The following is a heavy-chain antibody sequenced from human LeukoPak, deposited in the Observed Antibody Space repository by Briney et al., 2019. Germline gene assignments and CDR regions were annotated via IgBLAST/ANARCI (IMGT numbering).Heavy chain of an antibody. Sequence: GASVKVSCKASGYTFTSYGISWVRQAPGQGLEWMGWISAYNGNTNYAQKPQGRVTMTTDTSTSTAYMELRSLRSDDTAVYYCARDPDMSSGWYYFDYWGQGTLVTVSS. J-gene: IGHJ4*02. D-gene: IGHD6-19*01. CDR3: ARDPDMSSGWYYFDY. CDR2: ISAYNGNT. CDR1: GYTFTSYG. V-gene: IGHV1-18*01.